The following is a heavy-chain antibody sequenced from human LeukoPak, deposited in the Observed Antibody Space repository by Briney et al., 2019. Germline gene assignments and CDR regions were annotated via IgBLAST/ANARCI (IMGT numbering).Heavy chain of an antibody. CDR1: GGTFSSYA. J-gene: IGHJ5*02. CDR3: ARQGEQYSSSSWFDP. CDR2: IIPIFGTA. Sequence: GASVKVSCKASGGTFSSYAISWVRQAPGQGLEWMGGIIPIFGTANYAQKFQGRVTITADESTSTAYMELSSLRSEDTAVYYCARQGEQYSSSSWFDPWGQGTLVTVSS. V-gene: IGHV1-69*01. D-gene: IGHD6-6*01.